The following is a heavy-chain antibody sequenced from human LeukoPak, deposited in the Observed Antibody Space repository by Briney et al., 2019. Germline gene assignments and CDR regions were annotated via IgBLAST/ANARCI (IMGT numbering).Heavy chain of an antibody. J-gene: IGHJ4*02. CDR3: ATSPVGLRCLDWPMGYDY. V-gene: IGHV3-21*01. Sequence: GGSLRLSCAASGFTFSSYSMNWVRQAPGKGLEWVSAISSSSSCIYYADSVKGRFTISRDNAKNTLYLQMNSLRAEDTAVYYCATSPVGLRCLDWPMGYDYWGQGTLVTVSS. CDR2: ISSSSSCI. D-gene: IGHD3-3*01. CDR1: GFTFSSYS.